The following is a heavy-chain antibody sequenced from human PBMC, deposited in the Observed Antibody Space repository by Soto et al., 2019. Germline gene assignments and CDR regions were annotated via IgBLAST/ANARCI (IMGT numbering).Heavy chain of an antibody. D-gene: IGHD3-10*01. CDR3: ARGFTMVRGVINYYYYYYGVDV. Sequence: PSETLSLTCTVSGGSVSSGSYYWSWIRQPPGKGLEGIGYIYYSGSTNYNPSLKSRVTISVDTSKNQFSLKLSPVTAADTAVYYCARGFTMVRGVINYYYYYYGVDVWGQGTTVTVSS. CDR1: GGSVSSGSYY. J-gene: IGHJ6*02. V-gene: IGHV4-61*01. CDR2: IYYSGST.